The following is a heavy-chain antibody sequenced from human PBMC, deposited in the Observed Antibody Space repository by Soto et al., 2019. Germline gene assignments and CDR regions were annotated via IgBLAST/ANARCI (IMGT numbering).Heavy chain of an antibody. D-gene: IGHD5-12*01. CDR2: IIPILGIA. J-gene: IGHJ4*02. V-gene: IGHV1-69*02. CDR3: ASGEDGYNYWAGFDY. CDR1: GGTFSSYT. Sequence: QVQLVQSGAEVKKPGSSVKVSCKASGGTFSSYTISWVRQAPGQGLEWMGRIIPILGIANYAQKFQGRVTITADKSTSTDYMELSSLRSEDTAVYYCASGEDGYNYWAGFDYWGQGTLVTVAS.